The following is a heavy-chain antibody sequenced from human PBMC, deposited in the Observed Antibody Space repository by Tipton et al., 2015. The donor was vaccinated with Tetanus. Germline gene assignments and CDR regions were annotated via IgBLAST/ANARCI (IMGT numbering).Heavy chain of an antibody. J-gene: IGHJ4*02. Sequence: QLVQSGGEVKKPRESLKISCKGSGYIFTNYWIGWVRQKPGKGLEWMGIIYPGDSDTRYSPSFQGQVTISVDKSINPAYLQWSSLKASDTSVFYCARAHCTDGVCNFDFWGQGALVTVAS. V-gene: IGHV5-51*01. CDR1: GYIFTNYW. D-gene: IGHD2-8*01. CDR2: IYPGDSDT. CDR3: ARAHCTDGVCNFDF.